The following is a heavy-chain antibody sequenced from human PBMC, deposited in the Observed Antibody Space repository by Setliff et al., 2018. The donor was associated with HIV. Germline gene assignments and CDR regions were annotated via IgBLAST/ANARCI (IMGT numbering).Heavy chain of an antibody. J-gene: IGHJ4*02. CDR3: ARAGAVAFYDYLWGSSRSYFDY. D-gene: IGHD3-16*02. Sequence: HPGGSLRLSCEASGFTFSTYWMSWVRQAPGKGLEWVANIKEDGSEKYYVDSVKGRFTISRDNAKNSLYLQMNSLRAEDTAVYYCARAGAVAFYDYLWGSSRSYFDYWGQGTLVTVSS. CDR2: IKEDGSEK. V-gene: IGHV3-7*01. CDR1: GFTFSTYW.